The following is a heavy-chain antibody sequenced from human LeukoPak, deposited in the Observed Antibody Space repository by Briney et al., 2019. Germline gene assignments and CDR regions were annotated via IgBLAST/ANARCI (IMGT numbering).Heavy chain of an antibody. CDR2: ISGSGGST. CDR1: GFTFSTYA. V-gene: IGHV3-23*01. CDR3: AKLRGATINAWYFDY. D-gene: IGHD5-12*01. J-gene: IGHJ4*02. Sequence: GGSLRLSCAASGFTFSTYAMSWVRQAPGKGLEWVSTISGSGGSTYYADSVKGRFTISRDNSKNTLYLQMNSQRAEDTAVYYCAKLRGATINAWYFDYWGQGTLVTVSS.